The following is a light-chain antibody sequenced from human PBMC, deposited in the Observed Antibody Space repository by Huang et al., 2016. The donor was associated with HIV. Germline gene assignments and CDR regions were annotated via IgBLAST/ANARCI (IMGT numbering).Light chain of an antibody. J-gene: IGKJ2*01. V-gene: IGKV3-20*01. CDR1: QSVTNNY. CDR2: DAS. CDR3: QQFGRSPYT. Sequence: DIVLTQSPGTLSLSPGERATLSCRAGQSVTNNYLAWYQHKPGQAPRLLIYDASRRATGIPERCSGSGSGTDFTLTISRLEPEDFAVYYCQQFGRSPYTFGQGTKLEIK.